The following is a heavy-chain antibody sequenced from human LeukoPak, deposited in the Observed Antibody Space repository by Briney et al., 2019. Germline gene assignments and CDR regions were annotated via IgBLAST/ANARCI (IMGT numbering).Heavy chain of an antibody. D-gene: IGHD5-24*01. CDR2: IRSSSSTR. CDR1: GFTFSSYS. V-gene: IGHV3-48*01. CDR3: ATRPSGLLATTKKYFDY. Sequence: TGGSLRLSCAASGFTFSSYSMNWVRQAPGKGLEWVSYIRSSSSTRYYADSVKGRFTISRDNAKNSLYLQMNSLRVDDSAVYYCATRPSGLLATTKKYFDYWGQGSLVTVSS. J-gene: IGHJ4*02.